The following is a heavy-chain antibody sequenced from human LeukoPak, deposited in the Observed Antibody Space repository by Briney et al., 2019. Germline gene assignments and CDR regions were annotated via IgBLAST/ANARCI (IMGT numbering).Heavy chain of an antibody. CDR1: GGSFSGYY. J-gene: IGHJ4*02. CDR3: ARADGGSSFLLDY. CDR2: ISYSGST. V-gene: IGHV4-34*01. Sequence: SETLSPTCAVYGGSFSGYYWSWIRQPPGKGLEWIGTISYSGSTQYNPSLKSRVTISVDTSKNQFSLKLISVTAADTAVYYCARADGGSSFLLDYWGQGTLVTVSS. D-gene: IGHD6-13*01.